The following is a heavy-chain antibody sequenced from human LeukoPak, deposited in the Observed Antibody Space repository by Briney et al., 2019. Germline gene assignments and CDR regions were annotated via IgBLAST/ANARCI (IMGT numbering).Heavy chain of an antibody. CDR2: IHDSGST. CDR3: ARGRSGGDWFDP. D-gene: IGHD3-10*01. Sequence: GSLRLSCAASGFTFSRYEVNWVRQPPGKGLEWIGYIHDSGSTKYNPSLKSRVTMSVDTSRNHLSLKLTSVTAAGTAVYYCARGRSGGDWFDPWGQGTLVTVSS. CDR1: GFTFSRYE. J-gene: IGHJ5*02. V-gene: IGHV4-59*01.